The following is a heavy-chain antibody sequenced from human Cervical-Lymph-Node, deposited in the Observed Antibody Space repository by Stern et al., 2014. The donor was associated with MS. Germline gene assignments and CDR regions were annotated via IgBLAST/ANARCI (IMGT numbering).Heavy chain of an antibody. Sequence: VQLVESGPGLVKPSETLSLTCTVSGGSIRSFYCSWIRQPPGKGMALIGHIPPTGSGRDNPSLTRRVTLSVDTSKNQCSLKLSSVTAADTAVYYCARDRGNNWNFEGYFDYWGQGTPVTVSS. V-gene: IGHV4-59*01. CDR2: IPPTGSG. CDR1: GGSIRSFY. CDR3: ARDRGNNWNFEGYFDY. D-gene: IGHD1-1*01. J-gene: IGHJ4*02.